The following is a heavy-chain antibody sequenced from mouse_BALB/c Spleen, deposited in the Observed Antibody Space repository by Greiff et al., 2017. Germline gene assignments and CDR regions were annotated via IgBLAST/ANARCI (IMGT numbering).Heavy chain of an antibody. J-gene: IGHJ2*01. CDR3: ASYGYDVDY. CDR2: ISYSGST. D-gene: IGHD2-2*01. V-gene: IGHV3-2*02. Sequence: VQLQQSGPGLVKPSQSLSLTCTVTGYSITSDYAWNWIRQFPGNKLEWMGYISYSGSTSYNPSLKSRISITRDTSKNQFFLQLNSVTTEDTATYYCASYGYDVDYWGQGTTLTVSS. CDR1: GYSITSDYA.